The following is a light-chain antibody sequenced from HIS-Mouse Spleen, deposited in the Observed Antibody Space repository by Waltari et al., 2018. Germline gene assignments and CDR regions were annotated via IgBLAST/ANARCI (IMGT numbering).Light chain of an antibody. CDR2: EDS. CDR1: ALPKKY. CDR3: YSTDSSGNHRV. J-gene: IGLJ2*01. Sequence: SYELTQPPSVSVSPGQTARIPCPGHALPKKYAYWYQQKSGQAPVLVIYEDSKRPSGIPERFSGSSSGTMATLTISGAQVEDEADYYCYSTDSSGNHRVFGGGTKLTVL. V-gene: IGLV3-10*01.